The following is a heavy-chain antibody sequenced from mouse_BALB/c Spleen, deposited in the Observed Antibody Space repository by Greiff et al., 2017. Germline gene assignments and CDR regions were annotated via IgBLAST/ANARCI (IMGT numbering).Heavy chain of an antibody. CDR3: AREGDYYGSSYNWYFDV. V-gene: IGHV5-15*02. CDR2: ISNLAYSI. J-gene: IGHJ1*01. CDR1: GFTFSDYG. D-gene: IGHD1-1*01. Sequence: EVKLMESGGGLVQPGGSRKLSCAASGFTFSDYGMAWVRQAPGKGPEWVAFISNLAYSIYYADTVTGRSTISRENAKNTLYLEMSSLRSEDTAMYYCAREGDYYGSSYNWYFDVWGAGTTVTVSS.